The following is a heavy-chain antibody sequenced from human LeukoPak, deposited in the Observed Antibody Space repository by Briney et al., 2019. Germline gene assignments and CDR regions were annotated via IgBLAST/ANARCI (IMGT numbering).Heavy chain of an antibody. CDR3: ARALGYCNSISCYLNYFDY. Sequence: GGSLRLSCAASGFTFTSYWMGWVRQVPGKGLEWVANIKQDGREKYYVDSVKGRFTISRDNAKNSLYLQMNSLRAEDTAVYYCARALGYCNSISCYLNYFDYWGQGTLVTVSS. D-gene: IGHD2-2*01. CDR2: IKQDGREK. V-gene: IGHV3-7*01. J-gene: IGHJ4*02. CDR1: GFTFTSYW.